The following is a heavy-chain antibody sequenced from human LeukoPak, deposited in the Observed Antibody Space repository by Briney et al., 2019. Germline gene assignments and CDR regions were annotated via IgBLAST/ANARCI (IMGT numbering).Heavy chain of an antibody. CDR2: IYYSGST. J-gene: IGHJ4*02. V-gene: IGHV4-59*01. Sequence: SETLSLTCTVSGGSISSYYWSWIRQPPGKGLEWIGYIYYSGSTNYNPSLKSRVTISVDTSKNQFSLKLSSVTAADTAVYYCALIAADFDYWGQGTLVTVSS. CDR3: ALIAADFDY. D-gene: IGHD6-13*01. CDR1: GGSISSYY.